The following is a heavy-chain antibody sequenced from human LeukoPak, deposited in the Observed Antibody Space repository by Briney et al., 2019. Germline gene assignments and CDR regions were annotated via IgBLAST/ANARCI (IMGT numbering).Heavy chain of an antibody. D-gene: IGHD3-22*01. Sequence: PSETLSLTCAVSGGSISSGGYSWSWIRQPPGKGLEWIGYIYHSGSTYYNPSLKSRVTISVDRSKNQFSLKLSSVTAADTAVYYCARGTYYYDSSGYYGLGAFDIWGQGTMVTVSS. CDR2: IYHSGST. V-gene: IGHV4-30-2*01. CDR3: ARGTYYYDSSGYYGLGAFDI. J-gene: IGHJ3*02. CDR1: GGSISSGGYS.